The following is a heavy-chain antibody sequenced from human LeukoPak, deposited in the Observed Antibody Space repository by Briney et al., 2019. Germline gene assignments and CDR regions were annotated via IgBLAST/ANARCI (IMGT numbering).Heavy chain of an antibody. J-gene: IGHJ4*02. CDR3: ARSYYDFWSGPFPNYYFDY. CDR2: IKQDGSEK. CDR1: GFTFSSYW. D-gene: IGHD3-3*01. Sequence: GGSLRLSCAASGFTFSSYWMSWVRQAPGKGLEWVANIKQDGSEKYYVDSVKGRFTISRDNAKNSLYLQMNSLRAEDTAVYYCARSYYDFWSGPFPNYYFDYWGQGTLVTVSS. V-gene: IGHV3-7*01.